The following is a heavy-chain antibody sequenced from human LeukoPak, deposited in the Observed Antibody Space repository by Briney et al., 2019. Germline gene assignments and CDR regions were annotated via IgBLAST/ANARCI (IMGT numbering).Heavy chain of an antibody. J-gene: IGHJ4*02. Sequence: SVKVSCKASGGTFSSYAISWVRQAPGQGLEWIGGIIPIFGTANYAQKFRGRVTITADESTSTAYMELSSLRSEDTAVYYCARDDYGAPLDYWGQGTLVTVSS. CDR1: GGTFSSYA. D-gene: IGHD4-17*01. CDR2: IIPIFGTA. CDR3: ARDDYGAPLDY. V-gene: IGHV1-69*13.